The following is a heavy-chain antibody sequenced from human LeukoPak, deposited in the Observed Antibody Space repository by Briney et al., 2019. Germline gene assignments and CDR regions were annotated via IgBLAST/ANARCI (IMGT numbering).Heavy chain of an antibody. CDR2: IYHSGST. J-gene: IGHJ4*02. CDR1: GFTVSSNY. D-gene: IGHD3-10*01. Sequence: GSLRLSCAASGFTVSSNYMSWVRQPPGKGLEWIGEIYHSGSTNYNPSLKSRVTISVDKSKNQSSLKLSSVTAADTAVYYCARVSLLWFGEIHYFDYWGQGTLVTVSS. CDR3: ARVSLLWFGEIHYFDY. V-gene: IGHV4-4*02.